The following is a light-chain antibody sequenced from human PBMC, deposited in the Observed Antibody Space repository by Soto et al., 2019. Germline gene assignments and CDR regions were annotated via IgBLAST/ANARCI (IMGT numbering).Light chain of an antibody. V-gene: IGKV3D-15*01. CDR3: QQYNNWPLT. CDR1: QSFRSN. Sequence: EIVMTQSPATLSVSPGERVTLSCRASQSFRSNLAWHQQKPGQAPRLLIYAASTRATGIPARFSGSGSGTEFTLTISSLQSEDFAVYYCQQYNNWPLTFGGGTKVEIK. J-gene: IGKJ4*01. CDR2: AAS.